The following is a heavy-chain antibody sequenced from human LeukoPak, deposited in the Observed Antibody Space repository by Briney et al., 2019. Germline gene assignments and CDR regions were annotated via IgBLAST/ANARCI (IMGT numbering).Heavy chain of an antibody. J-gene: IGHJ6*03. CDR3: AREEGSDPPFDYYYYYMDV. CDR2: IYTSGST. CDR1: GGSISSYY. Sequence: SETLSLTCTVSGGSISSYYWSWLRQPAGKGLEWIGRIYTSGSTNYNPSLKSRVTMSVDTSKNQFSLKLSSVTAADTAVYYCAREEGSDPPFDYYYYYMDVWGKGTTVTVSS. V-gene: IGHV4-4*07. D-gene: IGHD6-25*01.